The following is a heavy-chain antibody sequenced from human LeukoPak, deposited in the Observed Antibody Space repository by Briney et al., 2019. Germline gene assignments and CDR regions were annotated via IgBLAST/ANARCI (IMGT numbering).Heavy chain of an antibody. CDR2: IYYSGST. Sequence: SETLSLTCTVSGGSISSYYWSWIRQHPGKGLEWIGYIYYSGSTYYNPSLKSRVTISVDTSKNQFSLKLSSVTAADTAVYYCARDPLPYSSGHPGGMDVWGQGTTVTVSS. D-gene: IGHD3-22*01. V-gene: IGHV4-59*06. CDR3: ARDPLPYSSGHPGGMDV. CDR1: GGSISSYY. J-gene: IGHJ6*02.